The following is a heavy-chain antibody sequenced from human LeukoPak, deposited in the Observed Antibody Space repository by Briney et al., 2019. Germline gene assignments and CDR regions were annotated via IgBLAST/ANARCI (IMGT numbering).Heavy chain of an antibody. D-gene: IGHD6-19*01. CDR1: GFTFSSYE. Sequence: GGSLRLSCAASGFTFSSYEMNWVRQAPGKGLVWVSRINSDGSSTSYADSVKGRFTISRDNAKNTLYLQMNSLRAEDTAVYYCAREDQQWLVRYYYYYMDVWGKGTTVTISS. CDR2: INSDGSST. J-gene: IGHJ6*03. CDR3: AREDQQWLVRYYYYYMDV. V-gene: IGHV3-74*01.